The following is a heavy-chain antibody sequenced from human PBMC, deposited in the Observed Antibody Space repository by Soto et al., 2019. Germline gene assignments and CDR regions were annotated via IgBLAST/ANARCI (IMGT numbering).Heavy chain of an antibody. D-gene: IGHD2-21*01. CDR2: INPETGGT. V-gene: IGHV1-2*02. J-gene: IGHJ6*02. CDR3: ARQRFQVISDGMDV. CDR1: GYPFTGYY. Sequence: XSVKVSCNASGYPFTGYYFDWGREAPGQGLEWMGWINPETGGTSYAQKFQGRVTLSRDTSINTAYLELSSLRFDDAAVYFCARQRFQVISDGMDVWGQRTTVTVSS.